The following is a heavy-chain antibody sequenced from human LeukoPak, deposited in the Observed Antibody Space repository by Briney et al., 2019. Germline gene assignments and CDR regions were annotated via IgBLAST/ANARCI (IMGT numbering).Heavy chain of an antibody. V-gene: IGHV1-18*01. CDR2: ISAYNGNT. D-gene: IGHD6-13*01. CDR3: ARHPAIAAAGTKIFDY. Sequence: GASVNISCKSSVYTFTSYGISWVRQAPGQGLEWMGWISAYNGNTNYAQKLQGRVTMTTDTSTSTAYMELRSLRSDDTAVYYCARHPAIAAAGTKIFDYWGQGTLVTVSS. CDR1: VYTFTSYG. J-gene: IGHJ4*02.